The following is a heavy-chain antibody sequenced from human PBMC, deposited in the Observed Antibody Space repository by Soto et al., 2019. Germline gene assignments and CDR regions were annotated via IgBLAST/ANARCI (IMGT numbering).Heavy chain of an antibody. Sequence: EVQLVESGGGLVQPGGSLRLSCAASGFTFSNYWMHWVRQVPGKGLVWVARIKGDGSSTNYADAVKGRFTISRDNAQNELFVQINSLTAEDTAVDSGARVSPGHYAFDGWGQGTMFSVSS. J-gene: IGHJ3*01. V-gene: IGHV3-74*01. CDR1: GFTFSNYW. CDR3: ARVSPGHYAFDG. CDR2: IKGDGSST. D-gene: IGHD1-1*01.